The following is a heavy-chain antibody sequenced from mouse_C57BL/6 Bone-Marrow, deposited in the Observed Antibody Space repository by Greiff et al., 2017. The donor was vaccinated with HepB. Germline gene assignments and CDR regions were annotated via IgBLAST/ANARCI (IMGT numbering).Heavy chain of an antibody. Sequence: VQLQQSVAELARPGASVKLSCKASGYTFTSYGISWVKQRTGQGLEWIGEIYPRSGNTYYNEKFKGKATLTADKSSSTAYMELRRLTSEDSAVYFCARPITTVGGNWYFDVWGTGTTVTVSS. CDR3: ARPITTVGGNWYFDV. CDR1: GYTFTSYG. CDR2: IYPRSGNT. J-gene: IGHJ1*03. V-gene: IGHV1-81*01. D-gene: IGHD1-1*01.